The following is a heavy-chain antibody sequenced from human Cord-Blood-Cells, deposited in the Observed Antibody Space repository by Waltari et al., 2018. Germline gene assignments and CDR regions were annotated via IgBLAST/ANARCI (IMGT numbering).Heavy chain of an antibody. J-gene: IGHJ6*03. V-gene: IGHV3-48*02. D-gene: IGHD3-9*01. Sequence: EVQLVESGGGLVQPGGSLRLSCAASGFTFSSYSMNWVRQAPGKGLEWVSYISSSSSTIYYADSVKGRFTISRDNAKNSLYLQMNSLRDEDTAVYYCARDPILTGYYYYYYYMDVWGKGTTVTVSS. CDR2: ISSSSSTI. CDR3: ARDPILTGYYYYYYYMDV. CDR1: GFTFSSYS.